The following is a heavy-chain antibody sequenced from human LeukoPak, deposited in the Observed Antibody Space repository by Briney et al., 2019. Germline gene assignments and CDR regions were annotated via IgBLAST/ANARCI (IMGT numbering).Heavy chain of an antibody. D-gene: IGHD1-1*01. V-gene: IGHV3-21*01. J-gene: IGHJ5*02. CDR3: ARDLNGLFDP. CDR2: ISSSSSYI. CDR1: GFTFSSYE. Sequence: PGGSLRLYCAASGFTFSSYEMTWVRQAPGKGLEWVSSISSSSSYIYYADSVKGRFTISRDNAKNSLYLQMNSLRAEDTAVYYCARDLNGLFDPWGQGTLVTVSS.